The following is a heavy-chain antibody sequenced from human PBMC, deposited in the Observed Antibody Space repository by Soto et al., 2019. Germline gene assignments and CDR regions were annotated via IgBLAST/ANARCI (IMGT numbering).Heavy chain of an antibody. J-gene: IGHJ3*02. V-gene: IGHV5-10-1*01. CDR2: IDPSDSYT. D-gene: IGHD3-10*01. Sequence: GESLKISCKGSGYSFTSYWISWVRQMPGKGLEWMGRIDPSDSYTNYSPSFQGHVTISADKSISTAYLQWSSLKASDTAMYYCASTGPLRGVINAFDIWGQGKMVTVSS. CDR3: ASTGPLRGVINAFDI. CDR1: GYSFTSYW.